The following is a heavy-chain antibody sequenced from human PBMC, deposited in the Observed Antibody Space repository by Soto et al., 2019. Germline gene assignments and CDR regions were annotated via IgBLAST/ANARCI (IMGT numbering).Heavy chain of an antibody. V-gene: IGHV3-11*01. CDR1: GFSFSDYY. CDR2: ISSSSETK. Sequence: GGSLRLSCSASGFSFSDYYMSWIRQAPGKGLEWISYISSSSETKYYAASVKGRFTISRDNAKNSLYLQMNSLRADDTAVYYCARARFKYYNTSGYFDYWGQGTLVTVSS. J-gene: IGHJ4*02. CDR3: ARARFKYYNTSGYFDY. D-gene: IGHD3-22*01.